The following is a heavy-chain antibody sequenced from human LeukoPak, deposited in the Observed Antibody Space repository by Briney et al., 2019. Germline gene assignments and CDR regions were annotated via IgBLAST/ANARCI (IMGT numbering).Heavy chain of an antibody. CDR3: ARQAGGAFSSAVFDI. V-gene: IGHV4-4*09. Sequence: PSETLSLTCAVSGDSIRSYYWSWIRQPPGKGLEWIGYIHASRSTKYNPSLKSRVTISLDTSKNQFSLKLSSVTAADTAMYYCARQAGGAFSSAVFDIWGQGTMVIVSS. CDR1: GDSIRSYY. J-gene: IGHJ3*02. CDR2: IHASRST. D-gene: IGHD2-8*02.